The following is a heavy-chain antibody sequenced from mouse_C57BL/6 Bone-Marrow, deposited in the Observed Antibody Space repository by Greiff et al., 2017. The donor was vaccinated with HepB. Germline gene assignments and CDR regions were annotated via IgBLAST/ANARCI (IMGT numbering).Heavy chain of an antibody. V-gene: IGHV1-77*01. D-gene: IGHD2-5*01. J-gene: IGHJ4*01. CDR2: IGPGSGST. Sequence: VMLVESGAELVKPGASVKISCKASGYTFTDYYINWVKQRPGQGLEWIGKIGPGSGSTYYNEKFKGKATLTADKSSSTAYMQLSSLTSEDSAVYFCARGGYSNYTLNYAMDYWGQGTSVTVSS. CDR1: GYTFTDYY. CDR3: ARGGYSNYTLNYAMDY.